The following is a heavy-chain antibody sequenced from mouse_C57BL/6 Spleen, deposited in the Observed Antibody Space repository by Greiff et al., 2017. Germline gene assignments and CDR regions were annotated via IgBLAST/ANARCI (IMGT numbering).Heavy chain of an antibody. CDR2: ISSGGSYT. Sequence: EVMLVESGGDLVKPGGSLKLSCAASGFTFSSYGMSWVRQTPDKRLEWVATISSGGSYTYYPDSVQGRFTITRDNAKNTLYLQMSSLKSEDTAKDYCARQGSSGYAMDYWGQGTSVTVSS. CDR3: ARQGSSGYAMDY. V-gene: IGHV5-6*01. CDR1: GFTFSSYG. D-gene: IGHD1-1*01. J-gene: IGHJ4*01.